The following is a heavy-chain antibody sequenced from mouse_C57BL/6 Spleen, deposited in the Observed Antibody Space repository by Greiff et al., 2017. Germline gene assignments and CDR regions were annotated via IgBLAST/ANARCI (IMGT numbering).Heavy chain of an antibody. D-gene: IGHD1-1*01. CDR1: GYTFTSYW. Sequence: QVQLQQPGAELVRPGSSVKLSCKASGYTFTSYWMHWVKQRPIQGLEWIGNIDPSDSETHYNQKFKDKATLTVDKSSSTAYMQLSSLTSEDSAVXYCARTTVVAHWYFDVWGTGTTVTVSS. CDR2: IDPSDSET. J-gene: IGHJ1*03. CDR3: ARTTVVAHWYFDV. V-gene: IGHV1-52*01.